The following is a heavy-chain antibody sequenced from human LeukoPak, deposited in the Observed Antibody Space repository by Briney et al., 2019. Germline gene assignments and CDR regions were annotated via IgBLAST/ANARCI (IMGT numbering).Heavy chain of an antibody. J-gene: IGHJ4*02. V-gene: IGHV3-23*01. CDR1: GFTFSSYA. CDR2: ISGSGGST. Sequence: GRSLRLSCAASGFTFSSYAMHWVRQAPGKGLEWVSAISGSGGSTYYADSVKGRFTISRDNSKNTLYLQMNSLRAEDTAVYYCATHPVLHGYRFDYWGQGTLVTVSS. CDR3: ATHPVLHGYRFDY. D-gene: IGHD2/OR15-2a*01.